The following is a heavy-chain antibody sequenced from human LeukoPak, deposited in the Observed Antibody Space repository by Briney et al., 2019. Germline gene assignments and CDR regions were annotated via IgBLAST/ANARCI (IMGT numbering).Heavy chain of an antibody. D-gene: IGHD6-6*01. J-gene: IGHJ3*02. Sequence: GGSLRLSCVASGFIFGDYYMSWIRQAPGKGLEWVANIKPDGGARNFVASVKGRFTISIDSAKKSVYLQMNSLRVEDTAVYYCARELIIGSSSEDWAFDIWGQGTMVTVSS. V-gene: IGHV3-7*01. CDR3: ARELIIGSSSEDWAFDI. CDR2: IKPDGGAR. CDR1: GFIFGDYY.